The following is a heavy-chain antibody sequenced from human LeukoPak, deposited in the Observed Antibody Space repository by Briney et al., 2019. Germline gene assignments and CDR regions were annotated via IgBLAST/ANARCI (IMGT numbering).Heavy chain of an antibody. D-gene: IGHD3-10*01. CDR2: ISSSSSTI. CDR3: ARENPAYGSGSYFSY. Sequence: PGGSLRLSCAASGFTFSSYSMNWVRQAPGKGLEWVSYISSSSSTIYYADSVKGRFTISRDNAKNSLYLQMNSLRAEDTAVYYCARENPAYGSGSYFSYWGQGTLVTVS. J-gene: IGHJ4*02. CDR1: GFTFSSYS. V-gene: IGHV3-48*04.